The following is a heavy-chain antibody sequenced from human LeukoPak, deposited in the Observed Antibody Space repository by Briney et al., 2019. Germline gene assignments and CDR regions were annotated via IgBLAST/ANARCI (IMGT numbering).Heavy chain of an antibody. CDR3: ARDDCSSISCYHNWFDP. D-gene: IGHD2-2*01. CDR2: IKQDGSEK. CDR1: GFTCSSYW. V-gene: IGHV3-7*01. Sequence: GGSLRLSCTASGFTCSSYWMSWVRQAPGKGLGWVANIKQDGSEKYYVDSVKGRFTISRDNAKNSLYLQMNSLRAEDTAVYYCARDDCSSISCYHNWFDPWGQGTLVTVSS. J-gene: IGHJ5*02.